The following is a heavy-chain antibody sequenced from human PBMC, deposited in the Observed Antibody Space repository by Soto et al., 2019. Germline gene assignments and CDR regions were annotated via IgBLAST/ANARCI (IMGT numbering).Heavy chain of an antibody. CDR1: GGTFSSYA. Sequence: SVKVSCKASGGTFSSYAISWMRQAPGQGLEWMGGIIPIFGTANYAQKFQGRVTITADESTSTAYMELSSLRSEDTAVYYCASDFGVVIPPGYWGQGTLVTVSS. CDR2: IIPIFGTA. J-gene: IGHJ4*02. V-gene: IGHV1-69*13. CDR3: ASDFGVVIPPGY. D-gene: IGHD3-3*01.